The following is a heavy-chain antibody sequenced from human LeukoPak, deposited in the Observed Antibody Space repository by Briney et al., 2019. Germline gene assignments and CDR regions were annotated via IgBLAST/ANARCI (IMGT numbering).Heavy chain of an antibody. V-gene: IGHV3-64*01. J-gene: IGHJ4*02. Sequence: GGSLRLSCAAFGFTLNIYSMHWVRQAPGKALEGVSYISSNGVSTYYANSVKGRFTISRDNSKNTVYLQMGSLRAEDMAVYYCARVGAAAGAPFDYWGQGTLVTVSS. CDR1: GFTLNIYS. CDR3: ARVGAAAGAPFDY. CDR2: ISSNGVST. D-gene: IGHD6-13*01.